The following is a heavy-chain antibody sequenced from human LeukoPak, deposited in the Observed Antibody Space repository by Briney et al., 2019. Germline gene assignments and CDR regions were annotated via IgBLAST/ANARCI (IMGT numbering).Heavy chain of an antibody. CDR3: GKLTYSSGWCKGDSFDI. CDR2: IYYSGST. J-gene: IGHJ3*02. Sequence: PSETLSLTCTVSGGSISSYYWSWVRKPPGKGLEWVWDIYYSGSTNYNPSLKSRVTISVDTSKNQFSLKLSSVTAEDTAVYYWGKLTYSSGWCKGDSFDIWGQGTMVTVSS. CDR1: GGSISSYY. V-gene: IGHV4-59*01. D-gene: IGHD6-19*01.